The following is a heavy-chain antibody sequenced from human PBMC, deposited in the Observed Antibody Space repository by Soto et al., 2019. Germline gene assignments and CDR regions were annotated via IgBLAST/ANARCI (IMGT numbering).Heavy chain of an antibody. CDR3: ARGASQGGYYYDYFDY. D-gene: IGHD3-22*01. CDR1: GYTFTSYS. V-gene: IGHV1-3*01. CDR2: INAGNGNT. Sequence: ASVNVSCKASGYTFTSYSMHWVRQAPGQRLECMGWINAGNGNTKYSQKFQGRVTITRDTSASTAYMELSSLRSEDTAVYYCARGASQGGYYYDYFDYWGQGTLVTVSS. J-gene: IGHJ4*02.